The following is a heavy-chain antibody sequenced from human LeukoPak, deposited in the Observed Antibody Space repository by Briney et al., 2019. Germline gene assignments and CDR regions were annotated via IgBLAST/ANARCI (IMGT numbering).Heavy chain of an antibody. Sequence: NPSETLSLTCTVSGGSISSYYWSWIRQPPGKGLEWIGYIYYSGSTNYNPSLKSRVTISVDTSKNQFSLKLSSVTAADTAVYYCARDRGVAVAGRHAFDIWGQGTMVTVSS. V-gene: IGHV4-59*12. D-gene: IGHD6-19*01. J-gene: IGHJ3*02. CDR1: GGSISSYY. CDR2: IYYSGST. CDR3: ARDRGVAVAGRHAFDI.